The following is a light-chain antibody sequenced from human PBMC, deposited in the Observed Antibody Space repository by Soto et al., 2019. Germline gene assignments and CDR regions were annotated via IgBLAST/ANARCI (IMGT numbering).Light chain of an antibody. CDR2: KAS. J-gene: IGKJ1*01. CDR3: QPYNSYSEA. V-gene: IGKV1-5*03. CDR1: QSIDSW. Sequence: DIQRTQSPSTLSASLGDRVTITCRASQSIDSWLAWYQHKPGKAAKLLIFKASTLETGVPSRFSGSGSETEFTLTISSLQPNDFATYYCQPYNSYSEAVGPATQVEIK.